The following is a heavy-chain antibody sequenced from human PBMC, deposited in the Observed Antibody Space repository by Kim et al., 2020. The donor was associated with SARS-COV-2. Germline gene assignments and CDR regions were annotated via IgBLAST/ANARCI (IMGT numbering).Heavy chain of an antibody. CDR2: TYYRSKWYN. D-gene: IGHD5-18*01. Sequence: SQTLSLTCAISGDRVSSNSAAWNWIRQSPSRGLEWLGRTYYRSKWYNDYAVSVKSRITINPDTSKNQFSLQLNSVTPEDTAVYYCARERGKDTASRFLLTTYGMDVWGQGTTVTVSS. J-gene: IGHJ6*02. CDR3: ARERGKDTASRFLLTTYGMDV. CDR1: GDRVSSNSAA. V-gene: IGHV6-1*01.